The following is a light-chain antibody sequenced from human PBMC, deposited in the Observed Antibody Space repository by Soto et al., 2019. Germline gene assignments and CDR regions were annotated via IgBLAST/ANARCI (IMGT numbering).Light chain of an antibody. Sequence: EIVLTQSPGTLSLSPGERATLSCRASQSVSSTYLAWYQQKPGQAPRLLIYGASSRATGIPDRFSGSGSGTDFTLSISRLEPEDFAVYYCQQHGSSPRTFGQGTK. CDR3: QQHGSSPRT. CDR1: QSVSSTY. V-gene: IGKV3-20*01. CDR2: GAS. J-gene: IGKJ1*01.